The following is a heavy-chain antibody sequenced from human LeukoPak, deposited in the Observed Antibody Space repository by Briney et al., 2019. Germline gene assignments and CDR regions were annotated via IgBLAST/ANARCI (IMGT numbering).Heavy chain of an antibody. CDR1: GYTFTSFG. CDR3: ARDKAVTTELTQYFHH. J-gene: IGHJ1*01. D-gene: IGHD4-11*01. Sequence: ASVKVSCKTSGYTFTSFGLSWVRQAPGQGLEWMGRISAYNGDTNYAQKLQGRVTMTTDTSTSTAYMELRSLRSDDTAVYYCARDKAVTTELTQYFHHWGQGTLVTVSS. V-gene: IGHV1-18*01. CDR2: ISAYNGDT.